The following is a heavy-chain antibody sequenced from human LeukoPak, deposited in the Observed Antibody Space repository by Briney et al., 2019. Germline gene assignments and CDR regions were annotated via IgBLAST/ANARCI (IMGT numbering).Heavy chain of an antibody. CDR1: GYTFTSYY. V-gene: IGHV1-46*01. D-gene: IGHD1-26*01. CDR2: INPSGGST. Sequence: ASVKVSCKASGYTFTSYYMHWVRQAPGQGLEWMGIINPSGGSTSYAQKFQGRVTMTRDMSTSTVYMELSSLRSEDTAVYYCARDGGSDYYYYYVDVWGKGTTVTVSS. CDR3: ARDGGSDYYYYYVDV. J-gene: IGHJ6*03.